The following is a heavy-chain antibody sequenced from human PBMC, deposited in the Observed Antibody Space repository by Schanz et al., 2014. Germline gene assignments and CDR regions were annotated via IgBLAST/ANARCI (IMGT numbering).Heavy chain of an antibody. CDR1: GYTFTSHG. CDR2: ITAYNGDT. Sequence: QVQLVQSGAEVKKPGASVKVSCKASGYTFTSHGISWVRQAPGQGLEWMGWITAYNGDTNYALKLQGRVTVTTDTSTGTAYMELRSLRSDDTALYYCTRGGSSYALCAFDIWGQGTMVTVSS. CDR3: TRGGSSYALCAFDI. D-gene: IGHD5-18*01. V-gene: IGHV1-18*01. J-gene: IGHJ3*02.